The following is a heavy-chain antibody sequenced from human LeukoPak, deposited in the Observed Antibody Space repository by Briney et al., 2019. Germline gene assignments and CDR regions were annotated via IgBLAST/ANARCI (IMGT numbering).Heavy chain of an antibody. CDR3: ARRGSGTYSGGHFEY. Sequence: SETLSLTCTVSGASISTYYWNWIRQPPGGGLDWIGSIYYSGTTDYNPSLKSRITMSIDTSKNQFSLKLTSVTAADTAVYYCARRGSGTYSGGHFEYWAQGTLVTVSS. V-gene: IGHV4-59*08. CDR1: GASISTYY. J-gene: IGHJ4*02. CDR2: IYYSGTT. D-gene: IGHD1-26*01.